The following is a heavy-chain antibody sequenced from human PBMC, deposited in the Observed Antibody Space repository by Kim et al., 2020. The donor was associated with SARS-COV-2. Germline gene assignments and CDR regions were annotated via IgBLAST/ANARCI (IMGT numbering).Heavy chain of an antibody. V-gene: IGHV4-39*01. CDR1: GGSIRSESYY. D-gene: IGHD6-13*01. CDR3: ARQTTLGYTSTWDAVFFFDY. CDR2: IYNSGST. Sequence: SETLSLTCTVSGGSIRSESYYWGWIRQPPGKGLEWIGSIYNSGSTYYNPSLKTRVTISGDTSKNQFSLKLSSVTAADTAVFYCARQTTLGYTSTWDAVFFFDYWGQGTLVTVSS. J-gene: IGHJ4*02.